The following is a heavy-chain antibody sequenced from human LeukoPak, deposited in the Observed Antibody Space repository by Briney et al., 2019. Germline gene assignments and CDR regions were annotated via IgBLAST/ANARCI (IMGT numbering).Heavy chain of an antibody. CDR1: GFTFSSYA. J-gene: IGHJ6*03. CDR3: ARANWGTITMVRGYNYYYYYMDV. D-gene: IGHD3-10*01. CDR2: ISYDGSNK. Sequence: GGSLRLSCAASGFTFSSYAMHWVRQAPGKGLEWVAIISYDGSNKYYAESVKGRFTISRDNSKNTLYLQMNSLRAEDTAVYYCARANWGTITMVRGYNYYYYYMDVWGKGTTVTVSS. V-gene: IGHV3-30*04.